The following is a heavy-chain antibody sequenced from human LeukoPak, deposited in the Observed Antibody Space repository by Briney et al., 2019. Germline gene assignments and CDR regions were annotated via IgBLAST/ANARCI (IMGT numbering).Heavy chain of an antibody. J-gene: IGHJ4*02. CDR1: GFTFSSYA. V-gene: IGHV3-23*01. D-gene: IGHD3-16*01. CDR2: ISGSGDNT. Sequence: GGSLRLSCAASGFTFSSYAMSWVRQAPGKGLEWVSSISGSGDNTYYADSVKGRFTISRDNSKNTLSLQMNSLRAEDTAVYYCVRDYVWGTYEPDYWGQGILVTVSS. CDR3: VRDYVWGTYEPDY.